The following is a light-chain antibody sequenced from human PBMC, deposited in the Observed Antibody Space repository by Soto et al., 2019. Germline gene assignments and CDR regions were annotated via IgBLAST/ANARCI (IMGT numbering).Light chain of an antibody. CDR1: QSISSY. CDR3: QQSYSTPRT. J-gene: IGKJ1*01. Sequence: DIQMTQSPSSLSASVGDRVTITCRASQSISSYLNWYQQTPGKAPKLLIYAASSLQSGVPSRFSGSGYGTDFTLTISSLQPEDFATYYCQQSYSTPRTFGQGTKVDIK. CDR2: AAS. V-gene: IGKV1-39*01.